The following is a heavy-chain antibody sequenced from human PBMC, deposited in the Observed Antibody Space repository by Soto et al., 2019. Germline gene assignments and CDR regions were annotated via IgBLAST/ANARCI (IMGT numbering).Heavy chain of an antibody. V-gene: IGHV3-23*01. J-gene: IGHJ4*02. CDR2: ISGSGAST. Sequence: EVQLLESGGGLVQPGGSLRLFCAGSELTFSSHGMSWVRQAPGNGLEWVSAISGSGASTYYADSVKGRFAISRDNSKSTLFLQMSSLRAEDTAIYYCAKHVGYTSTCLDYWGQGTLVIVSS. CDR1: ELTFSSHG. D-gene: IGHD6-13*01. CDR3: AKHVGYTSTCLDY.